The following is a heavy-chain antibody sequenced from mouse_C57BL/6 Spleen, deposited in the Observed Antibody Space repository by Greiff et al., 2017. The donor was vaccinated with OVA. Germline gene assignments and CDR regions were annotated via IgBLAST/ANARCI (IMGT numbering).Heavy chain of an antibody. J-gene: IGHJ2*01. CDR3: ARNPYYYGSSSYFDY. Sequence: EVQVVESEGGLVQPGSSMKLSCTASGFTFSDYYMAWVRQVPEKGLEWVANINYDGSSTYYLDSLKSRFIISRDNAKNILYLQMSSLKSEDTATYYCARNPYYYGSSSYFDYWGQGTTLTVSS. D-gene: IGHD1-1*01. V-gene: IGHV5-16*01. CDR2: INYDGSST. CDR1: GFTFSDYY.